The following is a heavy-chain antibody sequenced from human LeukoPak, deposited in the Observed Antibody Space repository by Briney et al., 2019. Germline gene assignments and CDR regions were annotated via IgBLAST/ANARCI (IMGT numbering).Heavy chain of an antibody. J-gene: IGHJ6*02. V-gene: IGHV3-7*01. CDR3: ARDDSSYCSGGSCYYYGMDV. CDR1: GFTFSSYW. D-gene: IGHD2-15*01. Sequence: GGSLRLSCAASGFTFSSYWMSWVRQAPGKGLEWVANIKQDGSEKYYVDSVKGRFTISRDNAKNSLYLQMNSLRAEDTAVYYCARDDSSYCSGGSCYYYGMDVWGQGTTVTVSS. CDR2: IKQDGSEK.